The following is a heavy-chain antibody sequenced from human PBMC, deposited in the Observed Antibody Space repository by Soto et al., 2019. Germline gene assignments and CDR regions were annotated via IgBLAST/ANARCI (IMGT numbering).Heavy chain of an antibody. CDR1: GFTFSTYW. J-gene: IGHJ4*02. Sequence: GGSLRLSCAASGFTFSTYWMHWVRQAPGEGLVWVSRIKGDGSSTSSADSMEGRFTISRDNAKNTVYLHMNSLRADDTAVYYCARGAFHNCDHDYWGQGTRVTVSS. CDR3: ARGAFHNCDHDY. CDR2: IKGDGSST. V-gene: IGHV3-74*01. D-gene: IGHD1-20*01.